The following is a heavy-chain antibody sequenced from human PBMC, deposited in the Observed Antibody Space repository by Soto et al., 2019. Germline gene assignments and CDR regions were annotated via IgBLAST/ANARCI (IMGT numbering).Heavy chain of an antibody. CDR3: ARVRREYDNSGPVDY. D-gene: IGHD3-22*01. CDR2: IYYGGST. CDR1: GGSISSGDYS. J-gene: IGHJ4*02. Sequence: QLQLQESGSGLVKPSQTLSLTCAVSGGSISSGDYSWNWIRQPPGKGLEWIGYIYYGGSTYYNPSLPSRVTMSVGRSTNQFSLKLNSVTAADTAVYYCARVRREYDNSGPVDYWGQGTLVTVSS. V-gene: IGHV4-30-2*01.